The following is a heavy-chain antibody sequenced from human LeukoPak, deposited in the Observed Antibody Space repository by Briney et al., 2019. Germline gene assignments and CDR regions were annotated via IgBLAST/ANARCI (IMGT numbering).Heavy chain of an antibody. V-gene: IGHV5-51*01. J-gene: IGHJ4*02. D-gene: IGHD6-19*01. CDR1: GYSFSNYW. Sequence: AGESLKISCMGSGYSFSNYWIGWVRQMPGKGLEWMGIIYPDESNIRYSPSFQGQVTISVDKSISTAYLQWSSLKASDTAIYYCARHGGGGWYIDYWGQGTLVTVSS. CDR2: IYPDESNI. CDR3: ARHGGGGWYIDY.